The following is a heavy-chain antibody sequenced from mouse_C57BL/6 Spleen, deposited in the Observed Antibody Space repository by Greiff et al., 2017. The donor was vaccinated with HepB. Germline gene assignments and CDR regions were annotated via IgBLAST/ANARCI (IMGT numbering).Heavy chain of an antibody. CDR3: ARGYYGSSYGYFDV. D-gene: IGHD1-1*01. CDR1: GFTFSDYY. V-gene: IGHV5-12*01. CDR2: ISNGGGST. Sequence: DVMLVESGGGLVQPGGSLKLSCAASGFTFSDYYMYWVRQTPEKRLEWVAYISNGGGSTYYPYTVKGRFTISRDNAKNTLYLQMSRLKSEDTAMYYCARGYYGSSYGYFDVWGTGTTVTVSS. J-gene: IGHJ1*03.